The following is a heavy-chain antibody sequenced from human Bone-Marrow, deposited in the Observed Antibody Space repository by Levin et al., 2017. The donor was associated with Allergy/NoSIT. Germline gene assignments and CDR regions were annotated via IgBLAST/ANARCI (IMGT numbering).Heavy chain of an antibody. CDR2: ISTSGNTL. CDR1: GFTFSDYY. J-gene: IGHJ4*02. CDR3: ARERGTWLGQPVDY. D-gene: IGHD5-24*01. Sequence: GESLKISCAASGFTFSDYYMGWIRQAPGKGLEWVAYISTSGNTLYYADSVRGRFTISRDNANDSLYLQMNTLRAEDTALYYCARERGTWLGQPVDYWGQGTHVTVSS. V-gene: IGHV3-11*01.